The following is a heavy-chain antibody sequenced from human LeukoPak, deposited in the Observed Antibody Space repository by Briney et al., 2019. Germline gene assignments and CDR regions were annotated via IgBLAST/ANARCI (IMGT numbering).Heavy chain of an antibody. D-gene: IGHD5-12*01. CDR2: ISGSGGST. CDR3: AKDLVVATPGPGYYGMDV. CDR1: GFTFSSYW. V-gene: IGHV3-23*01. J-gene: IGHJ6*02. Sequence: PGGSLRLSCAASGFTFSSYWMSWVRQAPGKGLEWVSAISGSGGSTYYADSVKGRFTISRDNSKNTLYLQMNSLRAEDTAVYYCAKDLVVATPGPGYYGMDVWGQGTTVTVSS.